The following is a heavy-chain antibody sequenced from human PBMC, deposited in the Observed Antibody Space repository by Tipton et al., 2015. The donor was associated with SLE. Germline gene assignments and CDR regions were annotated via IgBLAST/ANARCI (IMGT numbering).Heavy chain of an antibody. CDR2: FYGGST. D-gene: IGHD3-22*01. V-gene: IGHV4-59*08. J-gene: IGHJ4*02. CDR3: ARQPYYESPFDY. CDR1: GASITSDY. Sequence: TLSLTCTVSGASITSDYWSWIRQPAGQGLEWIGYFYGGSTSYNPSLRGRVTISGDTSKNQFSLTLNSVTAADTAVYFCARQPYYESPFDYWGQGTLVTVSS.